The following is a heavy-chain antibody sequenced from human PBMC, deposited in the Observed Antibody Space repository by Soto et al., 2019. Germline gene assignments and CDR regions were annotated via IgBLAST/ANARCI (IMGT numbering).Heavy chain of an antibody. CDR1: GYTFTNYG. CDR3: ARGIGQQLVDY. J-gene: IGHJ4*02. D-gene: IGHD6-13*01. Sequence: QVQLVQSGAEVKKHGASVKVSCKASGYTFTNYGISWVRQAPGQGLEWMGWISAYNGNTKYAQTLQGRVTMTTDTSTRTGYMDLRSVRTHATALYYCARGIGQQLVDYWGQGTLVTVSA. V-gene: IGHV1-18*01. CDR2: ISAYNGNT.